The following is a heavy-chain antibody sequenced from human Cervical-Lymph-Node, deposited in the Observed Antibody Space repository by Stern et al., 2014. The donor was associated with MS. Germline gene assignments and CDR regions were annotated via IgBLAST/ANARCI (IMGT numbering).Heavy chain of an antibody. CDR3: AHTLITLDRGVPFDY. CDR2: IYWDDNK. D-gene: IGHD3-10*01. J-gene: IGHJ4*02. Sequence: QVTLRESGPTLVKPTQTLTLTCTFSGFSLNSRGVGVGWIRQPPGKALEWLALIYWDDNKLYSPPLKSSLTITKDSSKNQVVLTMTNMDPVDTATYYCAHTLITLDRGVPFDYWGQGTLVIVSS. V-gene: IGHV2-5*02. CDR1: GFSLNSRGVG.